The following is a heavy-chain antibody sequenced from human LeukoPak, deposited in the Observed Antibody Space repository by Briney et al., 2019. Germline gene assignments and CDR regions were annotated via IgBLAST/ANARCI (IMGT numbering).Heavy chain of an antibody. CDR2: ISYDGSNK. D-gene: IGHD6-13*01. CDR1: GFTFSSYA. J-gene: IGHJ3*02. V-gene: IGHV3-30-3*01. CDR3: ARDEQQLEAFDI. Sequence: GRSLRLSCAASGFTFSSYAMHWVRQAPGKGLEWVAVISYDGSNKYYADSVKGRFTISRDNSKNTLYLQMNSLRAEDTAVYYCARDEQQLEAFDIWGQGTMVTVSS.